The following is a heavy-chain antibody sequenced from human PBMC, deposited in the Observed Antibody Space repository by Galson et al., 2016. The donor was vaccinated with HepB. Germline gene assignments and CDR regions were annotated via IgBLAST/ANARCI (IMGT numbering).Heavy chain of an antibody. V-gene: IGHV1-69*13. J-gene: IGHJ6*02. Sequence: SVKVSCKASGGTFSNYGISWVRKAPGQGLEYLGGIIPLLGTPNYAQKFQARVTITADESTSTACMEVSSLRSEDTAVYYCARTIVRLGRNYYYPYGMDVWGQGTTVTVSS. CDR3: ARTIVRLGRNYYYPYGMDV. CDR2: IIPLLGTP. CDR1: GGTFSNYG. D-gene: IGHD2/OR15-2a*01.